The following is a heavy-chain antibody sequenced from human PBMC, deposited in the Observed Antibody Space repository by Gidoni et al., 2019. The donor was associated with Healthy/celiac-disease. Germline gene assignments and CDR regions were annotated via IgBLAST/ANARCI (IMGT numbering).Heavy chain of an antibody. D-gene: IGHD6-13*01. J-gene: IGHJ4*02. CDR3: ARDLNAAAGGGGFDY. Sequence: EVQLVESGGGLVKPGGSLRLSCAASAVTFSSQSINWVRQAPGKGLEWVSSISSSSSYISYADSVKGRFTISRDNAKNSLYLQMNSLRAEDTAVYYCARDLNAAAGGGGFDYWGQGTLVTVSS. V-gene: IGHV3-21*01. CDR1: AVTFSSQS. CDR2: ISSSSSYI.